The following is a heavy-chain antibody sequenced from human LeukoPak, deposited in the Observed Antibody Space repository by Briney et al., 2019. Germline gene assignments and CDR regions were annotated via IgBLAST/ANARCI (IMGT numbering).Heavy chain of an antibody. CDR3: ARGYHAGGYFDY. Sequence: SETLSLTCTVSGGSISSSSYYWGWIRQPPGKGLGWIGSIYYSGSTYYNPSLKSRVTISVDTSKNQFSLKLSSVTAADTAVYYCARGYHAGGYFDYWGQGTLVTVSS. CDR2: IYYSGST. D-gene: IGHD4-23*01. V-gene: IGHV4-39*07. J-gene: IGHJ4*02. CDR1: GGSISSSSYY.